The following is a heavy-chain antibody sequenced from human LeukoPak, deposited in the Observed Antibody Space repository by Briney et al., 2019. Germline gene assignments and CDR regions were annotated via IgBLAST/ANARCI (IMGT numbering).Heavy chain of an antibody. Sequence: SETLSLTCTVSGGFISRSSYYWGWIRQPPGKGLEWIGNIFYTGSTYYNPSLMSRVTISVDTSKNHFSLQLRSVTAADTAVFYCARHSSTWSYDPFHMWGHGTMVTVSS. D-gene: IGHD6-13*01. CDR1: GGFISRSSYY. V-gene: IGHV4-39*07. CDR3: ARHSSTWSYDPFHM. CDR2: IFYTGST. J-gene: IGHJ3*02.